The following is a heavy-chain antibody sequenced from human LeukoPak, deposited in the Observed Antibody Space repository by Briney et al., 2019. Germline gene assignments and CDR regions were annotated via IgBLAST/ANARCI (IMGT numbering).Heavy chain of an antibody. CDR2: IKQDGSEK. D-gene: IGHD5-24*01. CDR1: GFTFSSYW. Sequence: GGSLRLSCAASGFTFSSYWMSWVRQAPGKGLEWVANIKQDGSEKYYVDSVKGRFTISRDNAKNSLYLQMNSLRAEDTAVYYCAREGDGYNSPIDYWGQGTLVTVSS. V-gene: IGHV3-7*01. J-gene: IGHJ4*02. CDR3: AREGDGYNSPIDY.